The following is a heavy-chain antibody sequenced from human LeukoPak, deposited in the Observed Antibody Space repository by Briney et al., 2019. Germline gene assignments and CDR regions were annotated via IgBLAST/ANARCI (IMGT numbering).Heavy chain of an antibody. CDR3: AKGNTANKNPNFDY. V-gene: IGHV3-23*01. J-gene: IGHJ4*02. Sequence: GGSLRLSCAASGFTFSTYGMNWDRQAPGKGLEWVSTVSNSGDNTYYADSVKGRFTISRDNSRDTLYLQMNSLRAEDTAVYYCAKGNTANKNPNFDYWGQGTLVTVSS. D-gene: IGHD5-18*01. CDR2: VSNSGDNT. CDR1: GFTFSTYG.